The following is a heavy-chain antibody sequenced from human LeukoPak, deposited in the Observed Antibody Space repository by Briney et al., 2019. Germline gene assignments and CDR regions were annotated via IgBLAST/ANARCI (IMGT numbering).Heavy chain of an antibody. V-gene: IGHV4-34*01. Sequence: SETLSLTCAVYGGSFSGYYWSWIRQPPGKGLEWIGEINHSGSTNYNPSLKSRVTISVDTSKNQFSLKLSSVTAADTAVYYCARGRDDFWSGYFTFDIWGQGTMVTVSS. J-gene: IGHJ3*02. CDR2: INHSGST. D-gene: IGHD3-3*01. CDR3: ARGRDDFWSGYFTFDI. CDR1: GGSFSGYY.